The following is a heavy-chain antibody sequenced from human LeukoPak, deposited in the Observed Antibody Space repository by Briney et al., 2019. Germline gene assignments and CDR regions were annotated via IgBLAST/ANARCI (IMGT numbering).Heavy chain of an antibody. CDR3: ARDGEMATIENYFDY. Sequence: SETLSLTCTVSGASISSYYWSWIRQPPGKGLEWIGYIYYIGSTYYNPSLKSRVAISVDTSKNQFSLKLSSVTAADTAVYYCARDGEMATIENYFDYWGQGTLVTVSS. V-gene: IGHV4-59*12. CDR1: GASISSYY. CDR2: IYYIGST. J-gene: IGHJ4*02. D-gene: IGHD5-24*01.